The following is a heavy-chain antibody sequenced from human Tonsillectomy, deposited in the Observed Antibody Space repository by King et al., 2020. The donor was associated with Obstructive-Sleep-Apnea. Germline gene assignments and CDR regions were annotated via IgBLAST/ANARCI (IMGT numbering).Heavy chain of an antibody. V-gene: IGHV1-8*01. J-gene: IGHJ6*02. Sequence: VQLVESGAEVKKPGASVKVSCKASGYTFTSYDVNWVRQATGQGLEWMGWMNPYSGNTGYAQTFQARVTMTRNTSISTAYMELSSLRSEDTAVYYCVRLGGSSSLSMAYYYGMDVWGQGTTVTVSS. CDR3: VRLGGSSSLSMAYYYGMDV. D-gene: IGHD2-15*01. CDR2: MNPYSGNT. CDR1: GYTFTSYD.